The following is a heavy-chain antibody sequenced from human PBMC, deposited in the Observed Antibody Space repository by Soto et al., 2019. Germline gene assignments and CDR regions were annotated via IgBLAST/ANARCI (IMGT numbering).Heavy chain of an antibody. CDR3: AKKSAAFWLDP. CDR1: EVSSIDHD. J-gene: IGHJ5*02. Sequence: LQTIRLTYTVAEVSSIDHDGSWIRQAPGKGLDWIGYIHSSGYTNYNPSLKSRVVMSIDTSKNLFSLKLSSVTAADTAVYYCAKKSAAFWLDPWGQGTLVTVSS. D-gene: IGHD6-25*01. CDR2: IHSSGYT. V-gene: IGHV4-59*11.